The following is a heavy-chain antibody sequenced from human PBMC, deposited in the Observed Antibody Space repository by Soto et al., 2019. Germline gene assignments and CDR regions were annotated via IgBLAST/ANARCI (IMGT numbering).Heavy chain of an antibody. V-gene: IGHV4-59*08. CDR3: ARHTGGATIVDY. CDR2: IYYRGST. CDR1: GGSISSYY. J-gene: IGHJ4*02. Sequence: QVQLQESGPGLVKPSETLSLTCTVSGGSISSYYWSWIRQPPGKGLEWIGYIYYRGSTNYNPSLKSRVTISVDTSKNQFSLKLSSVTAADTAVYYCARHTGGATIVDYWGQGTLVTVSS. D-gene: IGHD1-26*01.